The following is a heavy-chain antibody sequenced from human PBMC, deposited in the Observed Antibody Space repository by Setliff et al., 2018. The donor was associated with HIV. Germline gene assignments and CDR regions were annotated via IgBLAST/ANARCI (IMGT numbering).Heavy chain of an antibody. CDR2: INHSGST. J-gene: IGHJ4*02. Sequence: SETLSLTCAVYGGSFSGYYWSWIRQPPGKGLEWIGEINHSGSTNYNPSLKSRVTLSVDRSKNQFSLKLSSVTAADTAVYYCARAPLEYSGYDYLRYFDYWGQGTRVTVS. CDR3: ARAPLEYSGYDYLRYFDY. D-gene: IGHD5-12*01. CDR1: GGSFSGYY. V-gene: IGHV4-34*01.